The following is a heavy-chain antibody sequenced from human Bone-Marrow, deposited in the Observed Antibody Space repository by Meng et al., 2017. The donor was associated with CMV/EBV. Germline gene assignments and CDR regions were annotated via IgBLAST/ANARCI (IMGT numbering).Heavy chain of an antibody. V-gene: IGHV3-64*02. D-gene: IGHD3-9*01. Sequence: GESLKISCAASGFTFSSYAMHWVRQAPGKGLEYVSAISSNGGSTYYADSVKGRFTISRDNSKNTLYLQMGSLRAEDMAVYYCARGYYDILAGYCPLYYFDYWGQGTLVTFSS. J-gene: IGHJ4*02. CDR2: ISSNGGST. CDR1: GFTFSSYA. CDR3: ARGYYDILAGYCPLYYFDY.